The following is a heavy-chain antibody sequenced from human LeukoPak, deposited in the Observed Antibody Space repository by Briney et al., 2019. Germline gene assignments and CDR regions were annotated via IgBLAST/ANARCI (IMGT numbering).Heavy chain of an antibody. CDR1: GGSISSGGYS. CDR2: IYHSGST. D-gene: IGHD3-22*01. CDR3: ARGLAYYYDSSGYFGDAFDI. J-gene: IGHJ3*02. V-gene: IGHV4-30-2*01. Sequence: PSQTLSLTCAVSGGSISSGGYSWSWIRQPPGKGLEWIGYIYHSGSTYYNPSLKSRVTISVDRSKNQFSLKLSSVTAADTAVYYCARGLAYYYDSSGYFGDAFDIWGQGTMVTVPS.